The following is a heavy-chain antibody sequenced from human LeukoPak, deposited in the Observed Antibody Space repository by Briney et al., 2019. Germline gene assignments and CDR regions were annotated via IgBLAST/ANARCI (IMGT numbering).Heavy chain of an antibody. Sequence: SETLSLTCTVSGGSVSSYYWSWIRQPPGKGLEWIGYIHYSGSTNYNPSLKSRVTISVDKSKNQFSLKLSSVTAADTAVYYCARLYCSSTSCYSGMDVWGQGTTVTVSS. CDR1: GGSVSSYY. J-gene: IGHJ6*02. CDR2: IHYSGST. D-gene: IGHD2-2*02. V-gene: IGHV4-59*02. CDR3: ARLYCSSTSCYSGMDV.